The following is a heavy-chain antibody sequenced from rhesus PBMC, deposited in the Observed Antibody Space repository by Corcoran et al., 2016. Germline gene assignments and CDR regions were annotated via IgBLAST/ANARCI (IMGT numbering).Heavy chain of an antibody. CDR1: GFSLTTSGMG. CDR3: ARARRWLAVNYFDY. D-gene: IGHD6-37*01. CDR2: IYWDDDK. Sequence: QVTLKESGPALVKPTQTLTLTCTFSGFSLTTSGMGVGWIRQPPGKALEWLALIYWDDDKRYSTSLKRRLTISQDTSKNQVVLTMTNMDPVDTATYYCARARRWLAVNYFDYWGQGVLVTVSS. J-gene: IGHJ4*01. V-gene: IGHV2-174*01.